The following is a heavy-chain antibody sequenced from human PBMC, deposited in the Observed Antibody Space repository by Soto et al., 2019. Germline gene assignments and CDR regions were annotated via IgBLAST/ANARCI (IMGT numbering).Heavy chain of an antibody. CDR3: ARGDKYSGDY. CDR1: GFTFGGYW. V-gene: IGHV3-7*05. CDR2: INQDGSET. D-gene: IGHD5-18*01. Sequence: EVQLVESGGGLVQPGGSLRLSCAASGFTFGGYWMSWVRQAPGKGLEWVANINQDGSETYYVDSVKGRFTISRDNATNSLYLQMNSLRAEDTAVYYCARGDKYSGDYWGQGTLVTVSS. J-gene: IGHJ4*02.